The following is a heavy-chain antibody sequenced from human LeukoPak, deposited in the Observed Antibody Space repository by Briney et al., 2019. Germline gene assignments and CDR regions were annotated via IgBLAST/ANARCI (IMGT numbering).Heavy chain of an antibody. J-gene: IGHJ5*02. CDR2: ISAYNGNT. CDR1: GYTFTSYG. Sequence: GASVKVSCKASGYTFTSYGISWVRQAPGQGLEWMGWISAYNGNTNYAQKLQGRVTMTTDTSTSTAYMELRSLRSDDTAVYYCASSGYCTNGVCQNWFDPWGQGTLVTVSS. CDR3: ASSGYCTNGVCQNWFDP. V-gene: IGHV1-18*01. D-gene: IGHD2-8*01.